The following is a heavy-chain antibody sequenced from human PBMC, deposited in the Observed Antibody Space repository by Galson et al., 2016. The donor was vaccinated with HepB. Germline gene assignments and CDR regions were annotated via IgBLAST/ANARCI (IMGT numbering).Heavy chain of an antibody. Sequence: SLRLSCAASGFTFDNYAMHWVRQAPGKGLEWVSSISWNSYNIAYADSVRGRFSIFRDNARNSLHLQMNSLRPEDTAVYYCAKQLTMFGVVKKEYFDHWGRGTLVTVSS. CDR1: GFTFDNYA. J-gene: IGHJ4*02. CDR2: ISWNSYNI. D-gene: IGHD3-3*01. V-gene: IGHV3-9*01. CDR3: AKQLTMFGVVKKEYFDH.